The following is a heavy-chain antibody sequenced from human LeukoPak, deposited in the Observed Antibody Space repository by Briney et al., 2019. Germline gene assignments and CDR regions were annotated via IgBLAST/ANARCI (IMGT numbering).Heavy chain of an antibody. CDR2: IWYDGSNK. V-gene: IGHV3-33*01. CDR1: GFTFSSYG. J-gene: IGHJ5*02. CDR3: ARDRGGFNWFDP. Sequence: GGSLRLSCAASGFTFSSYGRHWVRQAPGKGLEWVAVIWYDGSNKYYADSVKGRFTISRDNSKNTLYLKMNSLRAEDTAVYYCARDRGGFNWFDPWGQGTLVTVSS. D-gene: IGHD3-10*01.